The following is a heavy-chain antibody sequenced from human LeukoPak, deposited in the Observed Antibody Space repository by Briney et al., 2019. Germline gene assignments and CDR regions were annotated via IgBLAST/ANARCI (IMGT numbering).Heavy chain of an antibody. CDR2: ISYDGSNK. CDR3: AKERRSGSIFDY. Sequence: PGGSLRLSCAASGFTISSYGMHWVRQAPGKGLEWVAVISYDGSNKYYADSVKGRFTISRDNSKNTLYLQMNSLRAEDTAVYYCAKERRSGSIFDYWGQETLVTVSS. V-gene: IGHV3-30*18. D-gene: IGHD1-26*01. J-gene: IGHJ4*02. CDR1: GFTISSYG.